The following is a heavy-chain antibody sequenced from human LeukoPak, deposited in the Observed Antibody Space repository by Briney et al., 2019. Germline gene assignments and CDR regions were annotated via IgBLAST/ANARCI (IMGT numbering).Heavy chain of an antibody. J-gene: IGHJ4*02. CDR2: ISAYNGNT. CDR3: ARDAVSYYYGSGSYY. Sequence: ASVKVSCKASGYTFASYGISWVRQAPGQGLEWMGWISAYNGNTNYAQKLQGRATMTTDTSTSTAYMELRSLRSDDTAVYYCARDAVSYYYGSGSYYWGQGTLVTVSS. CDR1: GYTFASYG. D-gene: IGHD3-10*01. V-gene: IGHV1-18*01.